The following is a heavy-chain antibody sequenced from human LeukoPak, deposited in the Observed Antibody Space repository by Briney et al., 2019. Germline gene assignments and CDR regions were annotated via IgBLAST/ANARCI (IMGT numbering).Heavy chain of an antibody. V-gene: IGHV4-59*08. J-gene: IGHJ4*02. CDR2: MYYSGST. CDR1: GGSISSYH. Sequence: SETLSLTCTVSGGSISSYHWSWIRQPPGKGLEWIGYMYYSGSTNYNPSLKSRVTISVDTSKNQFSLKLSSVTAADTAVYYCARGGGPLGYCSGGSCLDYWGQGTLVTVSS. CDR3: ARGGGPLGYCSGGSCLDY. D-gene: IGHD2-15*01.